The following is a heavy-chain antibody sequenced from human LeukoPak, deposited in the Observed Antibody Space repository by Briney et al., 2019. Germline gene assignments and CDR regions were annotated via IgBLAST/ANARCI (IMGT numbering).Heavy chain of an antibody. Sequence: SETLSLTCTVSGGSISSSSYYWGWIRQPPGKGLEWIGSIYYSGSTYYNPSLKSRVTISVDTSKNQFSLKLSSVTAADTAVYYCASNDFWSGYFFYWGQGTLVTVSS. D-gene: IGHD3-3*01. V-gene: IGHV4-39*07. CDR2: IYYSGST. J-gene: IGHJ4*02. CDR3: ASNDFWSGYFFY. CDR1: GGSISSSSYY.